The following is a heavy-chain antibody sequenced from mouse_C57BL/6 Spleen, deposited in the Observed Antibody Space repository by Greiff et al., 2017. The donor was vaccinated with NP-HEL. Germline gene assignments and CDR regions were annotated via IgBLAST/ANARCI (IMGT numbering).Heavy chain of an antibody. D-gene: IGHD1-2*01. CDR2: ISYDGSN. CDR3: ATWATALDY. V-gene: IGHV3-6*01. Sequence: VQLKESGPGLVKPSQSLSLTCSVTGYSITSGYYWNWIRQFPGNKLDWMGYISYDGSNHYNPSLKNRISITGDTSKNQVFLKLNSVTTEDTATYCCATWATALDYWGQGTTLTVSS. J-gene: IGHJ2*01. CDR1: GYSITSGYY.